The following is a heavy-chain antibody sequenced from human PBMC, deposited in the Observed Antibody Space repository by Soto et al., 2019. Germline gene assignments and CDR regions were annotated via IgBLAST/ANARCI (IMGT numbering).Heavy chain of an antibody. CDR1: GGSVSSGSYY. V-gene: IGHV4-61*01. Sequence: SETLSLTCTVSGGSVSSGSYYWSWIRQPPGKGLEWIGYIYYSGSTNYNPSLKSRVTISVDTSKNQFSLKLSSVTAADTAVYYYARDTRGYSYGKDYYYYYGMDVWGQGTTVTVSS. CDR3: ARDTRGYSYGKDYYYYYGMDV. J-gene: IGHJ6*02. CDR2: IYYSGST. D-gene: IGHD5-18*01.